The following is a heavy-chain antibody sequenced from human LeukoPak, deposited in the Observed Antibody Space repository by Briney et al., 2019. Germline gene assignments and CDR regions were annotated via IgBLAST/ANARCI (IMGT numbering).Heavy chain of an antibody. CDR2: ISSSSSYK. J-gene: IGHJ4*02. Sequence: GGSLRLSCAASGFTFSSYSMNWVRQAPGKGLEWVSSISSSSSYKYYADSVKGRFTISRDNAKNSLYLQMSSLGAEDAAVYYCARDLVERGYSYGRCDYWGQGTLVTVSS. CDR1: GFTFSSYS. D-gene: IGHD5-18*01. V-gene: IGHV3-21*01. CDR3: ARDLVERGYSYGRCDY.